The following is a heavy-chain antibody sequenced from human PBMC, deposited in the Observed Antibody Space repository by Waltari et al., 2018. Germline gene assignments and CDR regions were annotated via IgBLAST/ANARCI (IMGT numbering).Heavy chain of an antibody. V-gene: IGHV4-38-2*01. CDR2: IYHSGST. J-gene: IGHJ4*02. Sequence: QVQLQESGPGLVKPSETLSLTCAVSGSSISSGYYWGWIRQPPGKGLEWIGSIYHSGSTYYNPSLKSRVTISVDTSKNQFSLKLSSVTAADTAVYYCARQGDGYNFDYWGQGTLVTVSS. CDR3: ARQGDGYNFDY. D-gene: IGHD5-12*01. CDR1: GSSISSGYY.